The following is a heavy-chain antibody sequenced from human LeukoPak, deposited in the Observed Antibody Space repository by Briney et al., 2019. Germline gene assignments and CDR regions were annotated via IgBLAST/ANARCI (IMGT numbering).Heavy chain of an antibody. CDR3: ATEPLDISAAGTYYYYMDV. V-gene: IGHV1-69*05. Sequence: GASVKVSCKASGGTFSSYAISWVRQAPGQGLEWMGGIIPIFGTANYAQKFQGRVTITTDESTSKAYMELSSLRSEDTAVYYCATEPLDISAAGTYYYYMDVWGKGTTVTVSS. CDR2: IIPIFGTA. D-gene: IGHD6-13*01. J-gene: IGHJ6*03. CDR1: GGTFSSYA.